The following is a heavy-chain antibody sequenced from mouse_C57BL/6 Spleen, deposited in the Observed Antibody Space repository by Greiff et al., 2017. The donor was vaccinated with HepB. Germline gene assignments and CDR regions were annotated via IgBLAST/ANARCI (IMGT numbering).Heavy chain of an antibody. CDR1: GFSLTSYG. J-gene: IGHJ3*01. CDR2: IWSGGST. Sequence: QVQLKQSGPGLVQPSQSLSIPCTVSGFSLTSYGVHWVRQSPGKGLEWLGVIWSGGSTDYNAAFISRLSISKDNSKSQVFFTMNSLQADDTAIYYCARVYYDYDEAWFAYWGQGTLVTVSA. V-gene: IGHV2-2*01. CDR3: ARVYYDYDEAWFAY. D-gene: IGHD2-4*01.